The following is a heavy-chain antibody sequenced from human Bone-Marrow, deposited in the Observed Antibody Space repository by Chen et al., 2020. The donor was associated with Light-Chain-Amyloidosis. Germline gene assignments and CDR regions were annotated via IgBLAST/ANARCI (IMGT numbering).Heavy chain of an antibody. CDR2: IYYSGLT. Sequence: QVQLQESGPGLVKPSETLSLTCTVSGGSISSYYWSWIRQPPGKGLEWIGYIYYSGLTNDNPSLKSRVTISVDTSKNQFSLKLSSVTAADTAVYYCARGSRITIFGVSYPFDAFDIWGQGTMVTVSS. J-gene: IGHJ3*02. CDR1: GGSISSYY. D-gene: IGHD3-3*01. V-gene: IGHV4-59*01. CDR3: ARGSRITIFGVSYPFDAFDI.